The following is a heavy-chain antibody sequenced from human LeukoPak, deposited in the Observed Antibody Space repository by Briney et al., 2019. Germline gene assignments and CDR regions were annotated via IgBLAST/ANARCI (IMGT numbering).Heavy chain of an antibody. CDR1: GGSISSRNW. CDR3: ARGQGAADY. J-gene: IGHJ4*02. V-gene: IGHV4-4*02. Sequence: SGTLSLTCAVSGGSISSRNWWGWVRQPPGKGLEWIGEISRSGNIDYDPSVRSRATISLDKSKSQFSQRLTSVTSADTAVYYCARGQGAADYWGQGILVIVSS. CDR2: ISRSGNI. D-gene: IGHD1-26*01.